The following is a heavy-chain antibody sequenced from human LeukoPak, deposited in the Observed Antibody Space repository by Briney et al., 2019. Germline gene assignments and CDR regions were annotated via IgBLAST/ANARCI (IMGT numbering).Heavy chain of an antibody. CDR3: AREDAGGTYSFDY. V-gene: IGHV3-66*01. D-gene: IGHD1-26*01. Sequence: GGSLRLSCAVSGFTVSSNFMSWVRHAPGKGPEWVSVIYTSGITYYADSVRGRFTISRDNSKNTLYLQMDSLTAEDTAVYYCAREDAGGTYSFDYWGQGTLVTVSS. CDR1: GFTVSSNF. CDR2: IYTSGIT. J-gene: IGHJ4*02.